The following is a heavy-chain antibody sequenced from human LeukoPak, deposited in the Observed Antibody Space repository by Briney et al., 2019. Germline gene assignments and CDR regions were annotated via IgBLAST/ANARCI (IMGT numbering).Heavy chain of an antibody. CDR1: GGSISSSSYY. J-gene: IGHJ4*02. CDR2: IDWDDDK. V-gene: IGHV2-70*11. Sequence: TLSLTCTVSGGSISSSSYYWGWIRQPPGKALEWLARIDWDDDKYYSTSLKTRLTISKDTSKNQVVLTMTNMDPVDTATYYCARTLARIAAAGPFDYWGQGILVTVSS. D-gene: IGHD6-13*01. CDR3: ARTLARIAAAGPFDY.